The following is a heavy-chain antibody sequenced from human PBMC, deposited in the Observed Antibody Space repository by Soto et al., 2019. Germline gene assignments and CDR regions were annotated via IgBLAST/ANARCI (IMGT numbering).Heavy chain of an antibody. Sequence: SATLSLTCAVYAGSFSHYYWNWIRQSPGKGLEWIGKIKHSGSSNYNPSLRSRVSISVDMSKNQFSLRLTSVTAADTAVYYCARGGSSDWQVALDIWGQGTMVTVSS. V-gene: IGHV4-34*01. D-gene: IGHD6-19*01. J-gene: IGHJ3*02. CDR1: AGSFSHYY. CDR2: IKHSGSS. CDR3: ARGGSSDWQVALDI.